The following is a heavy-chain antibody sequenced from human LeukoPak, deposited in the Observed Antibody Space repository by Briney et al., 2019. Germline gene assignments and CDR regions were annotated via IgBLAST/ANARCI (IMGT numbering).Heavy chain of an antibody. V-gene: IGHV4-34*01. CDR2: INHSGST. CDR3: ARGSSSPWGGYCYYGMDV. J-gene: IGHJ6*02. CDR1: GGSFSGYY. Sequence: SETLSLTCAVYGGSFSGYYWSWIRQPPGKGLEWIGEINHSGSTNYNPSLKSRVTISVDTSKNQFSLKLSSVTAADTAVYYCARGSSSPWGGYCYYGMDVWGQGTTVTVSS. D-gene: IGHD6-6*01.